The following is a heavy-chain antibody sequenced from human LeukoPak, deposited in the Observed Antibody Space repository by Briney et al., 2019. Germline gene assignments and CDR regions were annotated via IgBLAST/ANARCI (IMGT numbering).Heavy chain of an antibody. CDR3: ARSTVVTGRYYYYYMDV. J-gene: IGHJ6*03. D-gene: IGHD4-23*01. V-gene: IGHV3-53*01. Sequence: HPGGSLRLSYAASGFTVSSNYMSWVRQAPGKGLEWVSVIDSGGSTYYADSVKGRFTISRDNSRNTLYLQMNSLRAEDTAVYYCARSTVVTGRYYYYYMDVWGKGTTVSVSS. CDR1: GFTVSSNY. CDR2: IDSGGST.